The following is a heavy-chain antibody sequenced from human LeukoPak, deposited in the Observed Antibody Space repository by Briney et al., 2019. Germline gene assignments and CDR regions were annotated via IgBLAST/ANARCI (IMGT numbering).Heavy chain of an antibody. CDR2: ISYDGSNK. V-gene: IGHV3-30-3*01. CDR1: GFTFGSYA. D-gene: IGHD2-2*01. Sequence: GGSLRLSCAASGFTFGSYAMHWVRQAPGKGLEWVAVISYDGSNKYYADSVKGRFTISRDNSKSTLYLQMNSLRAEDTAVYYCARDNMPVVPAAPLDYWGQGTLVTVSS. J-gene: IGHJ4*02. CDR3: ARDNMPVVPAAPLDY.